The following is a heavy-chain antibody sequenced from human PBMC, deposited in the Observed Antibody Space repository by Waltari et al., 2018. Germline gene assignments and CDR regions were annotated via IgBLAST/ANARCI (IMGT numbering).Heavy chain of an antibody. V-gene: IGHV3-48*04. CDR2: ISRSRTSI. J-gene: IGHJ4*02. Sequence: DVDLLESGGGWVQPGGSLRLSCAASGFTLHDYRMNWVRQAPGKGLGWVSYISRSRTSIYYEDSVKGRFTISRDNAKNSLYLQMNSLRVEDTAVYYCVRDFSWGLDNGGQGTLVTVSS. D-gene: IGHD7-27*01. CDR1: GFTLHDYR. CDR3: VRDFSWGLDN.